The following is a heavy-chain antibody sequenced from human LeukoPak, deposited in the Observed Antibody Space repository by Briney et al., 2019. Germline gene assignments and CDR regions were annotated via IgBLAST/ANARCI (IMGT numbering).Heavy chain of an antibody. CDR3: ARDPTFGVAQTFPFDY. CDR2: ISSSSSYI. V-gene: IGHV3-21*01. CDR1: GFTFSSYS. Sequence: PGGSLRLSCAASGFTFSSYSMNWVRQAPGKGLEWVSSISSSSSYIYYADSVKGRFTISRDNAKNTLYLQMSSLRAEDTAVYYCARDPTFGVAQTFPFDYWGQGTLVTVSS. D-gene: IGHD3-3*01. J-gene: IGHJ4*02.